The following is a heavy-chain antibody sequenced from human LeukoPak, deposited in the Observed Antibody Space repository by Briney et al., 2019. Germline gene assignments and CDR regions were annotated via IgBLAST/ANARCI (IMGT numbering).Heavy chain of an antibody. V-gene: IGHV3-53*01. J-gene: IGHJ4*02. Sequence: PGGSLRLSCAASGFTVSSNFMSWVRQAPGKGLEWVSVIFGGGSTYYADSVKGRFTISRDNSKNTLYLQMNSLRAEDTAVYYCAKLSSWYHSGGFDCWGQGTLVTVSS. CDR3: AKLSSWYHSGGFDC. D-gene: IGHD6-13*01. CDR1: GFTVSSNF. CDR2: IFGGGST.